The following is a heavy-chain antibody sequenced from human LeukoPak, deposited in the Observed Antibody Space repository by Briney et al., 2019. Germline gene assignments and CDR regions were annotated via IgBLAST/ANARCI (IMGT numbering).Heavy chain of an antibody. CDR3: ARATTIFSYYFDY. CDR2: IYYSGST. CDR1: GGSISSYY. D-gene: IGHD3-9*01. V-gene: IGHV4-59*08. J-gene: IGHJ4*02. Sequence: SETLSLTCTVSGGSISSYYWTWIRQPPGKGLEWIGYIYYSGSTNYNPSLKSRVTISVDTSKNQFSLKLSSVTAADTAVYYCARATTIFSYYFDYWGQGTLVTVSS.